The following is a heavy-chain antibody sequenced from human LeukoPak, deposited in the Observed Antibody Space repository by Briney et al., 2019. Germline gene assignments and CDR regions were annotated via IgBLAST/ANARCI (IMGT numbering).Heavy chain of an antibody. CDR2: IYYSGST. D-gene: IGHD4-11*01. Sequence: SETLSLTCTVSGGSISSYYWSWIRQPPGKGLEWIGYIYYSGSTNYNPPLKSRVTISVDTSKNQFSLKLSSVTAADTAVYYCTGLQGSADAFDIWGQGTMVTVSS. CDR1: GGSISSYY. V-gene: IGHV4-59*01. CDR3: TGLQGSADAFDI. J-gene: IGHJ3*02.